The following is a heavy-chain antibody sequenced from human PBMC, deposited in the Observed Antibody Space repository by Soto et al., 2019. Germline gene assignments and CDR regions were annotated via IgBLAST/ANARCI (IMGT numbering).Heavy chain of an antibody. D-gene: IGHD6-13*01. J-gene: IGHJ4*01. CDR3: ARDGVAPGLYFDY. Sequence: GGSLRLSCAASGFIFSDYWMNWVRQAPGKGLEWVASMKYDGREKMYVDSVKGRFTISRDYAKSSLYLQMASLRADDTAVYFCARDGVAPGLYFDYRGQGTQVTVSS. CDR2: MKYDGREK. V-gene: IGHV3-7*05. CDR1: GFIFSDYW.